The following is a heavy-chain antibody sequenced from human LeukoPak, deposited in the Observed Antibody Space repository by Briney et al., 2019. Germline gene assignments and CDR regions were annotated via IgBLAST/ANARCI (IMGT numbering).Heavy chain of an antibody. Sequence: GGSLRLSCAASGFTFSSYWMHWVRQAPGKGLVWVSRINSDGSSTSYADSVKGRFTISRDNAKNSLYLQMNSLRAEDTAVYYCARDRRYYDSSGYRGRAFDIWGQGTMVTVSS. D-gene: IGHD3-22*01. CDR2: INSDGSST. CDR3: ARDRRYYDSSGYRGRAFDI. V-gene: IGHV3-74*01. CDR1: GFTFSSYW. J-gene: IGHJ3*02.